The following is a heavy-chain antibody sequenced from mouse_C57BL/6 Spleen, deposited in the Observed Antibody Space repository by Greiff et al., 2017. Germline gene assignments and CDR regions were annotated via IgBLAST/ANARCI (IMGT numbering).Heavy chain of an antibody. D-gene: IGHD1-1*01. CDR2: INPSSGYT. CDR1: GYTFTSYW. Sequence: QVQLQQSGAELAKPGASVKLSCKASGYTFTSYWMHWVKQRPGQGLEWIGYINPSSGYTKYNQKFKDKATLTADKSSSTAYMQLSSLTYEDSAVYYCARADYVEGGTGDYWGQGTSVTVSS. V-gene: IGHV1-7*01. CDR3: ARADYVEGGTGDY. J-gene: IGHJ4*01.